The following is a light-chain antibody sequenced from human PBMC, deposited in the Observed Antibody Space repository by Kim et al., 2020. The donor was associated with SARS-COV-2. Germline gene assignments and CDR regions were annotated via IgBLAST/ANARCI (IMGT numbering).Light chain of an antibody. CDR2: EVS. CDR1: SSDVGNYNL. CDR3: CSYAGSSTFVV. Sequence: QSALTQPASVSGSPGQPTTISCTGTSSDVGNYNLVSWYQQYPGKAPKLMIYEVSKRPSGVSNRFSGSKSGNTASLTISGLQAEDEADYYCCSYAGSSTFVVFGGGTQLTVL. J-gene: IGLJ2*01. V-gene: IGLV2-23*02.